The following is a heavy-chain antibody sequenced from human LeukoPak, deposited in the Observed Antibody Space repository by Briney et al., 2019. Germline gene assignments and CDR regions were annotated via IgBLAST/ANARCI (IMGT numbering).Heavy chain of an antibody. J-gene: IGHJ4*02. Sequence: PGGSLRLSCAASRFTFSSYGMHWVRQAPGKGLEWVAVISYDGSNKYYADSVKGRFTISRDNSKNTLYLQMNSLRAEDTAVYYCAKGGGYESAGDYWGQGTLVTVSS. D-gene: IGHD5-12*01. CDR3: AKGGGYESAGDY. CDR2: ISYDGSNK. CDR1: RFTFSSYG. V-gene: IGHV3-30*18.